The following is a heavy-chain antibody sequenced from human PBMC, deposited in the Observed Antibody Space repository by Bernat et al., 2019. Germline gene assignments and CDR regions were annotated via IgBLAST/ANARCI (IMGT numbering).Heavy chain of an antibody. V-gene: IGHV3-7*01. CDR2: IKGDGSEK. D-gene: IGHD1-14*01. J-gene: IGHJ4*02. CDR3: ATYNDGTGDYFDN. Sequence: EVRLVESGGGLVQPGGSLRLSCAASGFTFSTYWMSWVRQAPGKGLEWVAAIKGDGSEKYYLDSVTDRFIISRDNAENSLYLQMNSVKVEDTAVYYCATYNDGTGDYFDNWGQGTLVTVSS. CDR1: GFTFSTYW.